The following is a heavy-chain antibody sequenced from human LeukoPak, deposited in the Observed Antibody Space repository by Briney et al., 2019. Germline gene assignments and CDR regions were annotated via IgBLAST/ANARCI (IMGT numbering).Heavy chain of an antibody. CDR1: GYTFTGYY. CDR2: INPNSGGT. D-gene: IGHD5-12*01. J-gene: IGHJ6*04. V-gene: IGHV1-2*04. Sequence: ASVKVSCKPSGYTFTGYYMHWVRQAPGQGLEWMGWINPNSGGTNYAQKFQGWVTMTRDTSISTAYMELSRLRSYDTAVYYCARGGYSGYGRMDVWGKGTTVTVSS. CDR3: ARGGYSGYGRMDV.